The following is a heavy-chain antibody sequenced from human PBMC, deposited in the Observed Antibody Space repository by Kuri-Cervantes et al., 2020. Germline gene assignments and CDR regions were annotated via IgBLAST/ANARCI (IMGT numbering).Heavy chain of an antibody. CDR3: ARVIRYCSSPSCYTFDS. D-gene: IGHD2-2*02. V-gene: IGHV1-46*01. J-gene: IGHJ5*01. Sequence: ASVKVSCKAFGYTFTSYYMHWVRQAPGQGLEWMGIINPSGGSTSYAQKFQGRVTMTRDTSTSTVYMELSSLRSDDTAVYYCARVIRYCSSPSCYTFDSWGQGTLVTVSS. CDR2: INPSGGST. CDR1: GYTFTSYY.